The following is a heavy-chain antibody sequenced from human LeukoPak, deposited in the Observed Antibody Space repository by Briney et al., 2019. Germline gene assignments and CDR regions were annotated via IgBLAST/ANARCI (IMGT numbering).Heavy chain of an antibody. J-gene: IGHJ4*02. D-gene: IGHD4-17*01. CDR2: ISDDGRRK. CDR1: GFSFISYG. Sequence: GSLRLSCAASGFSFISYGMHWVRQAPGKGLEWVGVISDDGRRKDYADSVKGRFTISRDNSKDTLYLQMNSLRAEDTAVYYCAKRPSDYGDYVSYFDYWAREPWSPSPQ. V-gene: IGHV3-30*18. CDR3: AKRPSDYGDYVSYFDY.